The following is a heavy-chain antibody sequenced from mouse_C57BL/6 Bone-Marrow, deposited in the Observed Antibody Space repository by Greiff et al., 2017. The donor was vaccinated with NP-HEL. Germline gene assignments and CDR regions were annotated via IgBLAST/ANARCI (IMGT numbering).Heavy chain of an antibody. V-gene: IGHV3-6*01. CDR2: ISYDGSN. Sequence: EVKLMESGPGLVKPSQSLSLTCSVTGYSITSGYYWNWIRQFPGNKLEWMGYISYDGSNNYNPSLKNRISITRDTSKNQFFLKLNSVTTEDTATYYCAREYGSSHWYFDVWGTGTTVTVSS. D-gene: IGHD1-1*01. J-gene: IGHJ1*03. CDR3: AREYGSSHWYFDV. CDR1: GYSITSGYY.